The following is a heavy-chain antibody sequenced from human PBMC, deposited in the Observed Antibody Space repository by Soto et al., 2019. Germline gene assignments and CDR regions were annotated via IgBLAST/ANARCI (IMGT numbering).Heavy chain of an antibody. D-gene: IGHD5-18*01. CDR3: ARRQFGVDTTSINWFDP. Sequence: PWETLSLTCTVSGGSISSSSYYWGWIRQPPGKGLEWIGSIYYSGSTYYNPSLKSRVTISVDTSKNQFSLKLSSVTAADTAVYYCARRQFGVDTTSINWFDPWGQGTLVTVSS. CDR1: GGSISSSSYY. V-gene: IGHV4-39*01. J-gene: IGHJ5*02. CDR2: IYYSGST.